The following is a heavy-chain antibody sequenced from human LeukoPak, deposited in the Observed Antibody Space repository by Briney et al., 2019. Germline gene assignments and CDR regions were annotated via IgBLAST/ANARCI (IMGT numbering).Heavy chain of an antibody. D-gene: IGHD3-22*01. CDR3: ARDRDYYDSSGYHDY. CDR2: INPNSGGT. V-gene: IGHV1-2*02. CDR1: GYTFTGYY. J-gene: IGHJ4*02. Sequence: GASVKVSCKASGYTFTGYYMHWVRQAPGQGLEWMGWINPNSGGTNYAQKFQGRVTMTRDTSISTAYMELSRLRPDDTAVYYCARDRDYYDSSGYHDYWGQGTLVTVSS.